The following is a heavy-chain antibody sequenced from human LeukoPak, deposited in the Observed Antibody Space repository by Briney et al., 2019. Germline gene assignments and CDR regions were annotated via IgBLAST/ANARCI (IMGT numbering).Heavy chain of an antibody. CDR3: TTLTVASSLDY. D-gene: IGHD6-19*01. V-gene: IGHV3-48*04. Sequence: GGSLRLSCAASGFTFNTYSMNWVRQAPGKGLEWVSYISSSGGTRYYADSVKGRFTISRDNAENSLYLQMNSLRAEDTAVYYCTTLTVASSLDYWGQGALVTVSS. J-gene: IGHJ4*02. CDR1: GFTFNTYS. CDR2: ISSSGGTR.